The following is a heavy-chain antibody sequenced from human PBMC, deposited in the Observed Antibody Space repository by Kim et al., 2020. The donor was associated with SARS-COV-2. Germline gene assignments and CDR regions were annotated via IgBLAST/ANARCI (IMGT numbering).Heavy chain of an antibody. D-gene: IGHD6-6*01. Sequence: GGSLRLSCAASGFTFSSYAMHWVRQAPGKGLEWVAVISYDGSNKYYADSVKGRFTISRDNSKNTLYLQMNSLRAEDTAVYYCARDRRRSIAVFDYWGQGTLVTVSS. CDR3: ARDRRRSIAVFDY. V-gene: IGHV3-30-3*01. J-gene: IGHJ4*02. CDR1: GFTFSSYA. CDR2: ISYDGSNK.